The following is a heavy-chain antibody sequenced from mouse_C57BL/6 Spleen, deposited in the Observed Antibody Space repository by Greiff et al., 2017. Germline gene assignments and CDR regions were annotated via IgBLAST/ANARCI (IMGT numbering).Heavy chain of an antibody. CDR3: ARDYGSSYVFAY. J-gene: IGHJ3*01. CDR1: GYAFSSSW. D-gene: IGHD1-1*01. Sequence: VQLQQSGPELVKPGASVKISCKASGYAFSSSWMNWVKQRPGKGLEWIGRIYPGDGGTTYNGKFKGKATLTADKSSSTAYMQLSSLTAEDCAVYFWARDYGSSYVFAYWGQGTLVTVSA. V-gene: IGHV1-82*01. CDR2: IYPGDGGT.